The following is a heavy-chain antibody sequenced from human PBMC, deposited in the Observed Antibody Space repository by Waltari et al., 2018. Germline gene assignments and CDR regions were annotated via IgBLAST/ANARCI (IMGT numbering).Heavy chain of an antibody. CDR3: ARGLLPLDY. CDR2: IYTSGST. V-gene: IGHV4-61*02. CDR1: GGSISSGSYY. J-gene: IGHJ4*02. D-gene: IGHD2-15*01. Sequence: QVQLQESGPGLVKPSQTLSLTCTVSGGSISSGSYYWSWIRQPAGKGPGWIGRIYTSGSTSNNPPHKCRDTIALDSSRSQFSLRLSSVPPADTAVYYCARGLLPLDYWGQGTLVTVSS.